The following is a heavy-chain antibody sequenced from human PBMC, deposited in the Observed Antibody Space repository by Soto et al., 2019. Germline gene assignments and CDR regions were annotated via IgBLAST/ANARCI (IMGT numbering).Heavy chain of an antibody. J-gene: IGHJ6*02. V-gene: IGHV3-23*01. Sequence: GGSLRLSCADSGFPFSSYVMTWVRQAPGKGLEWVSVISGGGGSTNYAESVKGRFTISRDNSENTLYPQMNSLRAEDTAVYYCAKAVTLVRGINPYSYGLDVWGQGTTVTVSS. CDR2: ISGGGGST. CDR3: AKAVTLVRGINPYSYGLDV. CDR1: GFPFSSYV. D-gene: IGHD3-10*01.